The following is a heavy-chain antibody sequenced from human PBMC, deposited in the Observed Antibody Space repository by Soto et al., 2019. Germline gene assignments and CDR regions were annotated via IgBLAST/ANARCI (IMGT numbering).Heavy chain of an antibody. CDR2: IYHSGST. V-gene: IGHV4-59*01. Sequence: SETLSLTCTVSGGSISSYHWSWVRQPPGKGLEWIGYIYHSGSTNYNPSLKSRVTISVDTSKNQFSLKLSSVTAADTAVYYCARDRGCGGCSCYPGRFSPWGQGTLVTVSS. J-gene: IGHJ5*02. CDR1: GGSISSYH. CDR3: ARDRGCGGCSCYPGRFSP. D-gene: IGHD2-15*01.